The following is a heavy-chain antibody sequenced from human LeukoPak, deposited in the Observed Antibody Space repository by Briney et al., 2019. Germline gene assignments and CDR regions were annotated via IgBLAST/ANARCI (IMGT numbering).Heavy chain of an antibody. CDR1: GFTFSSYG. Sequence: PGGSLRLSCAASGFTFSSYGMHWVRQAPGKGLEWVAVISYDGGNKYYADSVKGRFTISRDNSKNTLYLQMNSLRAEDTAVYYCWTYYYGSGTTDAFDIWGQGTMVTVSS. J-gene: IGHJ3*02. V-gene: IGHV3-30*03. CDR3: WTYYYGSGTTDAFDI. CDR2: ISYDGGNK. D-gene: IGHD3-10*01.